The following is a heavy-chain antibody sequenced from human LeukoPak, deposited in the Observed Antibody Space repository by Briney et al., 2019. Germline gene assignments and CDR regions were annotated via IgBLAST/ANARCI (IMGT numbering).Heavy chain of an antibody. Sequence: WETLSLTCTVSGGSISSSSYYWGWIRQPPGKGLEWIGSIYYSGSTYYNPSLKSRVTISVDTSKNQFSLKLSSVTAADTAVYYCARRVRTYYYGSGSLDYWGQGTLVTVSS. CDR3: ARRVRTYYYGSGSLDY. CDR2: IYYSGST. J-gene: IGHJ4*02. V-gene: IGHV4-39*07. CDR1: GGSISSSSYY. D-gene: IGHD3-10*01.